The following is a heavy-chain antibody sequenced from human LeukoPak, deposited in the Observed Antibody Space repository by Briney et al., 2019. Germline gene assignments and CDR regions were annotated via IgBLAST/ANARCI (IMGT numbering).Heavy chain of an antibody. D-gene: IGHD1-1*01. CDR2: VSTSGRT. J-gene: IGHJ3*01. CDR3: AVGRPRNTTRLDDGYDF. V-gene: IGHV4-4*07. Sequence: SGTLSLTCTVSGVSITTYYWSWIRQPAGKGLEWIGRVSTSGRTNYNPSLKSRLTMSADTSKKQFSLILNSVTGAATAVYYCAVGRPRNTTRLDDGYDFWGQGTMVTVSS. CDR1: GVSITTYY.